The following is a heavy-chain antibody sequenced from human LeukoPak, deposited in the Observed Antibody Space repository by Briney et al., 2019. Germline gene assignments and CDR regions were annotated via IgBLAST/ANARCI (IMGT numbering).Heavy chain of an antibody. CDR3: ARGDDGYHY. CDR1: GFTFSSYG. V-gene: IGHV3-30*03. CDR2: ISYDGSNK. J-gene: IGHJ4*02. D-gene: IGHD5-12*01. Sequence: PGRSLRLSCAASGFTFSSYGMHWVRQAPGKGLEWVAVISYDGSNKYYADSVKGRFTISRDNSKNTLYLQMNSLRAEDTAVYYCARGDDGYHYWGQGTLVTVSS.